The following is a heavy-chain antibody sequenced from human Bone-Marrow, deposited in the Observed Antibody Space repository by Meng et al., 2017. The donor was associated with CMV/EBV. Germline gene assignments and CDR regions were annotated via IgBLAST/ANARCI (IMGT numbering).Heavy chain of an antibody. V-gene: IGHV1-2*02. CDR3: ARGESIGADDSSGRADF. CDR1: YSMMHYC. CDR2: IDTNRGGT. Sequence: YSMMHYCIHWGRQGPGPGHGWKGWIDTNRGGTNNAKKFQSRVTMTRDTTIRTAYMQLKRLRSDDTAVDYCARGESIGADDSSGRADFWGQGTLVTVSS. D-gene: IGHD3-22*01. J-gene: IGHJ4*02.